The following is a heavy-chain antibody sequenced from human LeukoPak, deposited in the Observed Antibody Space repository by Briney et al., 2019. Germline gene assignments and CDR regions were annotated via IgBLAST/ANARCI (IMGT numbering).Heavy chain of an antibody. J-gene: IGHJ4*02. D-gene: IGHD2-2*03. CDR1: GGSFSGYY. CDR3: ARVGGYCSSASCYVFDY. Sequence: PSETLSLTCAVYGGSFSGYYWSWIRQPTGRGLEWIGEIDHTENTNYNPSLKSRVTISVDTSKNQFSLKVNSVTAADTAVYYCARVGGYCSSASCYVFDYWGQGTLVTVSS. CDR2: IDHTENT. V-gene: IGHV4-34*01.